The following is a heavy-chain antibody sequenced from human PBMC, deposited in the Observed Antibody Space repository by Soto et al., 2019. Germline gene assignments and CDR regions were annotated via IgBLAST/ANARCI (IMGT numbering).Heavy chain of an antibody. CDR2: IYYSGST. V-gene: IGHV4-59*12. J-gene: IGHJ4*02. D-gene: IGHD3-3*01. Sequence: SETLSLTCTVSGGSISSYYWSWIRQPPGKGLEWIGYIYYSGSTNHNPSLKGRATISVDTSKNQFSLKLSSVTAADTAVYYCARLYDFWSGYYLKYFDYWGQGILVTVSS. CDR1: GGSISSYY. CDR3: ARLYDFWSGYYLKYFDY.